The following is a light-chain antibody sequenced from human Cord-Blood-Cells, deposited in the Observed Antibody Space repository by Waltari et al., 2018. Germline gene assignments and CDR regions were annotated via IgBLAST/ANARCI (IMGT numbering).Light chain of an antibody. J-gene: IGLJ1*01. CDR1: SSDACGYNY. CDR2: EVS. V-gene: IGLV2-8*01. Sequence: SALTQPPSPTGSPGQSVTTSCTGTSSDACGYNYVSWYQQHPGKAPKLMIYEVSKRPSGGPDRFSGSKSGNTASLTVSGLQAEDEADYYCSSYAASNNDVFGTGTKVTVL. CDR3: SSYAASNNDV.